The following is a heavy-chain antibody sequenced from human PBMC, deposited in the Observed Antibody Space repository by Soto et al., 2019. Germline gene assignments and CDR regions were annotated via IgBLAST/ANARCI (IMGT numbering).Heavy chain of an antibody. CDR2: INAGNGNT. V-gene: IGHV1-3*01. CDR1: GYTFTSYA. Sequence: QVQLVQSGAEVKKPGASVKVSCKASGYTFTSYAMHWVRQAPGQRLEWMGWINAGNGNTKYSQKFQGRVTITRDTSASTAYMELSSLRSEDTAVYYCARGGDYYYDSSGYSHYFDYWGQGTLVTVSS. J-gene: IGHJ4*02. D-gene: IGHD3-22*01. CDR3: ARGGDYYYDSSGYSHYFDY.